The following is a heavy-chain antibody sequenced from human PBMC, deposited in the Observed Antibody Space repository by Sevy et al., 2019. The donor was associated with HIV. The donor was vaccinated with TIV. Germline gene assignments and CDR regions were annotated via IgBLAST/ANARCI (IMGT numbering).Heavy chain of an antibody. J-gene: IGHJ3*02. D-gene: IGHD3-3*01. CDR2: ISSSGSTI. CDR3: ARDLGTYDFWSGYRLHI. V-gene: IGHV3-48*04. Sequence: GGSLRLSCVASGFTLSYYWMTWVRQAPGKGLEWVSYISSSGSTIYYADSVKGRFTISRDNAKNSLYLQMNSLRAEDTAVYYCARDLGTYDFWSGYRLHIWGQGTMVTVSS. CDR1: GFTLSYYW.